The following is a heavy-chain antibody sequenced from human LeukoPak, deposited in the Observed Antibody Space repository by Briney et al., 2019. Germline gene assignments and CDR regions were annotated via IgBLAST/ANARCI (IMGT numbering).Heavy chain of an antibody. CDR3: ASGPLGSYLDY. J-gene: IGHJ4*02. D-gene: IGHD1-26*01. V-gene: IGHV3-53*01. CDR2: IYSGGST. Sequence: GGSLRLSCAASGFTVSSNYMSWVRQAPGTGLEWVSVIYSGGSTYYADSVKGRFTISRDNSKNTLYLQMNSLRAEDTAVYYCASGPLGSYLDYWGQGTLVTVSS. CDR1: GFTVSSNY.